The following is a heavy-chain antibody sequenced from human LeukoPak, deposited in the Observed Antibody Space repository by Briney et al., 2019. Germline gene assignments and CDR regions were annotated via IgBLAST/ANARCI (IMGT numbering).Heavy chain of an antibody. Sequence: SVKVSCKASGGTFSSYAISWVRQAPGQGLEWMGGIIPIFGTANYAQKFQGRVTITADESTSTAYMELSSLRSEDTAVYYCASTKVGAAYFDCWGQGTLVTVSS. V-gene: IGHV1-69*13. CDR3: ASTKVGAAYFDC. J-gene: IGHJ4*02. CDR1: GGTFSSYA. CDR2: IIPIFGTA. D-gene: IGHD1-26*01.